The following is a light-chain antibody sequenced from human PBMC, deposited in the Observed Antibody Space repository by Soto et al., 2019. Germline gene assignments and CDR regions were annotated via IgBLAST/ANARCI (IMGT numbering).Light chain of an antibody. CDR2: RNN. J-gene: IGLJ2*01. V-gene: IGLV1-47*01. CDR1: SSNIGSNY. Sequence: QSVLTQPPSASGTPGQRVTISCSGSSSNIGSNYVYWYQQLPGTAPKLLIYRNNQRPSGVPDRFSGSKSGTSASLAISGLRSEDEADYYCAAWDGSLSVVVFGGGSKLAV. CDR3: AAWDGSLSVVV.